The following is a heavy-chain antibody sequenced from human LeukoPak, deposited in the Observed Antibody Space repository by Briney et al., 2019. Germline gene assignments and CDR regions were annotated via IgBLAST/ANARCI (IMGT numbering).Heavy chain of an antibody. CDR3: ARQIGSSGYFDF. Sequence: GESLKISCKGSGYSFTSYWIAWLRQMPGKGLEWMGIIYAGDSDTRYSPSFKGQVTISADKSINTAYLQWSGLKASDTAMYYCARQIGSSGYFDFWGQGTLVTVSS. CDR1: GYSFTSYW. J-gene: IGHJ4*02. D-gene: IGHD6-19*01. V-gene: IGHV5-51*01. CDR2: IYAGDSDT.